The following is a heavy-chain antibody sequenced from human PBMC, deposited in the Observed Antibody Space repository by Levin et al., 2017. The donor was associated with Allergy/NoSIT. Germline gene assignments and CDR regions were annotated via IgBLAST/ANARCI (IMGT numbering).Heavy chain of an antibody. Sequence: SETLSLTCTVSGGSVTDHLWRWVRQPPGQGLEWIAYFSGSGTTRNNPSLYNPSLTGRLTFSIDTSKNQVSLNLRSVTAADTAVYFCAGGHYGNWGPGTMVAVSS. CDR2: FSGSGTT. D-gene: IGHD3-10*01. V-gene: IGHV4-59*02. CDR1: GGSVTDHL. J-gene: IGHJ3*01. CDR3: AGGHYGN.